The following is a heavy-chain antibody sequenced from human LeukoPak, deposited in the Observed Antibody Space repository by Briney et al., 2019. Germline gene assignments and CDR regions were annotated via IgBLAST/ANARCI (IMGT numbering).Heavy chain of an antibody. J-gene: IGHJ6*02. CDR2: MNPNSGNT. Sequence: ASVKVSCKASGYTFTSYDINWVRQATGQGLEWMGWMNPNSGNTGYAQKFQGRVTMTRNTSISTAYMELSSLRSEDTAVYYCATKQIQYYDFWSGYYTGRNYYYGMDVWGQGTTVTVSS. V-gene: IGHV1-8*01. CDR3: ATKQIQYYDFWSGYYTGRNYYYGMDV. CDR1: GYTFTSYD. D-gene: IGHD3-3*01.